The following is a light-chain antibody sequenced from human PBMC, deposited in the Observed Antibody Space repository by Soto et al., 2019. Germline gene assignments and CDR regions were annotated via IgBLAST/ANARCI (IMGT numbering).Light chain of an antibody. CDR1: SSDVGSYNR. CDR2: EVT. J-gene: IGLJ1*01. CDR3: SSYTSSDTYV. Sequence: QSVLTQPPSVSGSPGQSVTISCTGTSSDVGSYNRVSWYQQPPGTAPKLMIYEVTNRPSGVPDRFSGSKSGNTASLTISGLQAEDEADYYCSSYTSSDTYVFGTGTTLTVL. V-gene: IGLV2-18*02.